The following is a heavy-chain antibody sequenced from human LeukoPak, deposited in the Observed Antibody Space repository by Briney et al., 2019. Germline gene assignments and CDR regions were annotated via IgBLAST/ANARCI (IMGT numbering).Heavy chain of an antibody. J-gene: IGHJ4*02. CDR3: AKASAMIVVVSKHLDY. V-gene: IGHV3-74*01. CDR2: INSDGSST. Sequence: GGSLRLSCAASGFTFSSYWMHWVRQAPGKGLVWVSRINSDGSSTSYADSVKGRFTISRDNSKNTLYLQMNSLRAEDTAVYYCAKASAMIVVVSKHLDYWGQGTLVTVSS. CDR1: GFTFSSYW. D-gene: IGHD3-22*01.